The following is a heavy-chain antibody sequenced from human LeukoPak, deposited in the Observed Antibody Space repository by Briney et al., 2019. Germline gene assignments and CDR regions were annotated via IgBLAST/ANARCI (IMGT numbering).Heavy chain of an antibody. CDR2: IYHSGST. Sequence: SETLSLTCTVSGYSISSGYYWAWIRQPPGKGLEWIGNIYHSGSTYYNPSLKSRVTTSIDTSKNQFALGVTCATAADTDVYFCARVRYFDSTGYYYDFDYWGQGTLVTVSS. CDR3: ARVRYFDSTGYYYDFDY. J-gene: IGHJ4*02. CDR1: GYSISSGYY. V-gene: IGHV4-38-2*02. D-gene: IGHD3-22*01.